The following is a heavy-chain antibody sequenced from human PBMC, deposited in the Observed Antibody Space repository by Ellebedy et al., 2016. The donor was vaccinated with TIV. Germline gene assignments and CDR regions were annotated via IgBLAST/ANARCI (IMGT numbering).Heavy chain of an antibody. J-gene: IGHJ4*02. CDR2: IYSDGSGT. V-gene: IGHV3-74*01. CDR1: GFAFSSSW. D-gene: IGHD2-15*01. Sequence: GGSLRLXXAASGFAFSSSWMHWVRHVPGKGLVWVARIYSDGSGTSYADSVKGRLTISRDNAKHTLYLQMNTLRAEDTAVYYCAKSPAGGNCFDYWGQGSLVTVSS. CDR3: AKSPAGGNCFDY.